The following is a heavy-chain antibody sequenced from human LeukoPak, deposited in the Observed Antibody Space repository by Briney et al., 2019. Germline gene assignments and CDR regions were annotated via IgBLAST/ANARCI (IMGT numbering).Heavy chain of an antibody. CDR1: GFIFRNYW. CDR2: INPNGRTT. J-gene: IGHJ4*02. CDR3: ARDFAGDRDY. D-gene: IGHD4-17*01. Sequence: GGSLRLSCAASGFIFRNYWMHWVRQAPGKGLVWVARINPNGRTTTYTDSVMGRFTISRDNAKNTLYLQMNSLRAEDTAVYYCARDFAGDRDYWGQGTLVTVSS. V-gene: IGHV3-74*01.